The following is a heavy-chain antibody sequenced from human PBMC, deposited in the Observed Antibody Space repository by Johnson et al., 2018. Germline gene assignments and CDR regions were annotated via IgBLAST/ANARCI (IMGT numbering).Heavy chain of an antibody. CDR3: ARDRGYYDSSGYSNYNGMDV. Sequence: VQLVQSGGGLVQPGGSLKLSCAASGFTFSGSAMHWVRQASGKGLEWVGRIRSKANSYATAYAASVKGRFTISRDDSKNTAYLQMNSLKTEDTAVYYCARDRGYYDSSGYSNYNGMDVWGQGTTVTVSS. V-gene: IGHV3-73*01. D-gene: IGHD3-22*01. J-gene: IGHJ6*02. CDR1: GFTFSGSA. CDR2: IRSKANSYAT.